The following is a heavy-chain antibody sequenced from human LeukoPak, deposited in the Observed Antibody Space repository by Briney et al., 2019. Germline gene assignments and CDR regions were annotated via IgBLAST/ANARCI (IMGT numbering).Heavy chain of an antibody. CDR1: GFTFSSYW. V-gene: IGHV3-7*03. Sequence: GGSLRLSCAASGFTFSSYWMSWVRQAPGKGLEWVANIKQDGSEKYYVDSVKGRFTISRDNAKNSLYLQVNSLRAEDTAVYYCARGYCSGGSCYGEYFQHWGQGTLVTVSS. D-gene: IGHD2-15*01. CDR3: ARGYCSGGSCYGEYFQH. J-gene: IGHJ1*01. CDR2: IKQDGSEK.